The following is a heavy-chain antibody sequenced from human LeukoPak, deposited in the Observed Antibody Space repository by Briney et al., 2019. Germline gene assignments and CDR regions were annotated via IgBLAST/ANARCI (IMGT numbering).Heavy chain of an antibody. Sequence: PSPTLSLTCTVSGGSINIDYWSWFRQQPGNGLEWIGYIHYSGSTTYNPSLKSRVTISVDTSKNQFSLRLSSVTAADTAVYYCARYLSSGLDYWGQGTLVTVSS. V-gene: IGHV4-59*08. CDR2: IHYSGST. CDR1: GGSINIDY. J-gene: IGHJ4*02. D-gene: IGHD6-19*01. CDR3: ARYLSSGLDY.